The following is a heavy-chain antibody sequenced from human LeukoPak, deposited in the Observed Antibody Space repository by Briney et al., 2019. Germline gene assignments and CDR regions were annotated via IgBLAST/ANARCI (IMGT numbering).Heavy chain of an antibody. CDR3: ASSVPHSGYSVDY. V-gene: IGHV4-59*12. J-gene: IGHJ4*02. Sequence: SETLSLTCTVSGGSISSYYWSWIRQPPGKGLEWIGYIYYSGSTNYNPSLKSRVTISVDTSKNQFSLKLSSVTAADTAVYYCASSVPHSGYSVDYWGQGTLVTVSS. CDR1: GGSISSYY. CDR2: IYYSGST. D-gene: IGHD2-15*01.